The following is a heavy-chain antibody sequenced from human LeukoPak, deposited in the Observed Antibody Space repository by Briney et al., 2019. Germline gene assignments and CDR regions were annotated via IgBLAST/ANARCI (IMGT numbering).Heavy chain of an antibody. D-gene: IGHD2-2*01. CDR1: RFTFSNYT. Sequence: GGSLRLSCAASRFTFSNYTMDWVRQAPGKGLEWVSFIDSSSRYIYQADSVKGRFTISRDNAKSSVFLQMNSLRAEDTAVYYCARVGVHCTSTSCPPPDYWGQGTLVTVSS. V-gene: IGHV3-21*01. J-gene: IGHJ4*02. CDR3: ARVGVHCTSTSCPPPDY. CDR2: IDSSSRYI.